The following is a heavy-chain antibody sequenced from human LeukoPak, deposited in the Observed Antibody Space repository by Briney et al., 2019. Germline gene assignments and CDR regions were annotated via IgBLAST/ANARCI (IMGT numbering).Heavy chain of an antibody. D-gene: IGHD6-6*01. CDR3: ARRDRRVAARLADAFDI. CDR1: GGSFSGYY. J-gene: IGHJ3*02. Sequence: SETLSLTCAVYGGSFSGYYWSWIRQPPGKGLEWIGEINHSGSTNYNPSLKSRVTISVDTSKNQFSLKLSSVTAADTAVYYCARRDRRVAARLADAFDIWGQGTMVTVSS. V-gene: IGHV4-34*01. CDR2: INHSGST.